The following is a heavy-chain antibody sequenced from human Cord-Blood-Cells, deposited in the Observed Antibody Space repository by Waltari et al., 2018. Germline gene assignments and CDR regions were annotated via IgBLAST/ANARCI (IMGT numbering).Heavy chain of an antibody. V-gene: IGHV3-11*01. CDR3: ARDNYYDSSGYYYYYYYGMDV. D-gene: IGHD3-22*01. CDR1: TFSDYY. J-gene: IGHJ6*02. CDR2: ISSSGSTI. Sequence: TFSDYYMSWIRQAPGKGLEWVSYISSSGSTIYYADSVKGRFTISRDNAKNSLYLQMNSLRAEDTAVYYCARDNYYDSSGYYYYYYYGMDVWGQGTTVTVSS.